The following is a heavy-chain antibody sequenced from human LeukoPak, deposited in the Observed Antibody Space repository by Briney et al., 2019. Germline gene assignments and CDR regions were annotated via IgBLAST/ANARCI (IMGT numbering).Heavy chain of an antibody. CDR1: GGSISSYY. CDR3: ARWGPDDGSGDSYFDY. V-gene: IGHV4-59*01. J-gene: IGHJ4*02. CDR2: IYYSGST. D-gene: IGHD3-10*01. Sequence: PSETLSLTCTVSGGSISSYYWSWIRQPPGKGLEWIGYIYYSGSTSYNPSLKSRVTISVDTSKNQFSLKLSSVTAADTAVYYCARWGPDDGSGDSYFDYWGQGTLVTVSS.